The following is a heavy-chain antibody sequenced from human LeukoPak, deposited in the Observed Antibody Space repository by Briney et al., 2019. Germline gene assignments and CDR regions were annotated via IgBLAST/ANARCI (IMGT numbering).Heavy chain of an antibody. CDR1: GYTFTGYY. J-gene: IGHJ3*02. CDR2: IHTNTGNP. Sequence: ASVKVSCKASGYTFTGYYMHWVRQAPGQGLEWMGWIHTNTGNPTYAQGFTGRFVFSLDTSVSTTYLQISSVKTEDTAVYYCARKSSFDAFDIWGQGTMVTVSS. CDR3: ARKSSFDAFDI. V-gene: IGHV7-4-1*02. D-gene: IGHD2/OR15-2a*01.